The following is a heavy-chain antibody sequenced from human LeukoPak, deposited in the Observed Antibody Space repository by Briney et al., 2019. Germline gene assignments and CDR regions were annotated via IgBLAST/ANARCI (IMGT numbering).Heavy chain of an antibody. CDR1: GGSISSGDYY. Sequence: IPSQTLSLTCTVSGGSISSGDYYWSWIRQPPGKGLEWTGYIYYSGSTYYNPSLKSRVTISVDTSKNQFSLKLSSVTAADTAVYYCARDRRMGAAVVWGQGTLVTVSS. J-gene: IGHJ4*02. CDR2: IYYSGST. V-gene: IGHV4-30-4*01. D-gene: IGHD6-13*01. CDR3: ARDRRMGAAVV.